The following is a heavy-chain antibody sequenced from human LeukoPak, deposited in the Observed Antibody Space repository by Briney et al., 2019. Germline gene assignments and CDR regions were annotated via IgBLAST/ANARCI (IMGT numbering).Heavy chain of an antibody. V-gene: IGHV1-8*03. J-gene: IGHJ5*02. Sequence: ASVKVSCKASGYTFTSYDINWVRQATGQGLEWMGWMNPNSGNTGYAQKFQGRVTITRDTSASTAYMELSSLRSEDMAVYYCARSRLYCSGGSCYPNWFDPWGQGTLVTVSS. CDR2: MNPNSGNT. CDR1: GYTFTSYD. D-gene: IGHD2-15*01. CDR3: ARSRLYCSGGSCYPNWFDP.